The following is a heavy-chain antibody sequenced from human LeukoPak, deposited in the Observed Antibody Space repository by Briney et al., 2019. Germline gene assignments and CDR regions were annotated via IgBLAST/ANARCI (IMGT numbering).Heavy chain of an antibody. CDR1: GFTFSNYW. Sequence: PGGSLRLSCAASGFTFSNYWMHWVRQAPGKGLEWVANINQDESNKQYVDSIKGRFTISRDNAKNTLYLQMDSLRVEDTAIYYCAGFSRVQSCFWGQGTLVTVSS. J-gene: IGHJ4*02. CDR3: AGFSRVQSCF. CDR2: INQDESNK. V-gene: IGHV3-7*01. D-gene: IGHD4/OR15-4a*01.